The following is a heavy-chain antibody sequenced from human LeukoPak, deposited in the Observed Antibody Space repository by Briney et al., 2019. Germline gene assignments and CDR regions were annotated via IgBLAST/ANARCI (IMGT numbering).Heavy chain of an antibody. D-gene: IGHD4-17*01. J-gene: IGHJ5*02. CDR1: EGSISSSSYY. CDR3: ARHDYGDYNWFDP. CDR2: INHSGST. Sequence: SETLSLTCTVSEGSISSSSYYWSWIRQPPGKGLKWIGEINHSGSTYYNSSLKSRVTISVDTSKNQFSLKLSSVTAADTAVYYCARHDYGDYNWFDPWGQGTLVTVSS. V-gene: IGHV4-39*01.